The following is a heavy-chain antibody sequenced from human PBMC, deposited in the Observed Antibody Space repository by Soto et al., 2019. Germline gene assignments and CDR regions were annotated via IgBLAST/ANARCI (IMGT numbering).Heavy chain of an antibody. CDR2: ISDTGAST. D-gene: IGHD2-2*01. V-gene: IGHV3-20*04. Sequence: GGSLRLSCEASGFTFKESAMNWVRQAPGKGLEWVASISDTGASTWYAESVKGRFTISRDNAKNSLYLQMNSLRAEDTAVYYCARDSLGYCTSTSCYWSEDYWGQGTLVTAPQ. CDR1: GFTFKESA. J-gene: IGHJ4*02. CDR3: ARDSLGYCTSTSCYWSEDY.